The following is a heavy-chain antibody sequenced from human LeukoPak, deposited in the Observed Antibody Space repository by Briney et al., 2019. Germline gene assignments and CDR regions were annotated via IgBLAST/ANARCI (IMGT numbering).Heavy chain of an antibody. CDR3: AREVAGYGGDCLAP. J-gene: IGHJ5*02. D-gene: IGHD2-21*02. CDR1: GFTFSNYW. Sequence: GGSLRLSCAGSGFTFSNYWMHWVRQAPGKGLEWVSYITSSGDIIYYADSVKGRFTVSRDNAKNSLYLQMNSLTAEDTAVYYCAREVAGYGGDCLAPWGQGALVTVSS. V-gene: IGHV3-48*04. CDR2: ITSSGDII.